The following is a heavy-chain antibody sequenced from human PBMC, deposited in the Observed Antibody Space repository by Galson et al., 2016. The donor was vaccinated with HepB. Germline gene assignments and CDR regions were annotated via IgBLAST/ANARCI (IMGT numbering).Heavy chain of an antibody. CDR2: IFHTGSP. Sequence: TLSLTCAVSGGSISSAEYSWTWIRQPPGQALEWIGYIFHTGSPSYNPSLESRVTISVDRSKNQFSLKLTSLTAADTAVYYCARERLAGDGYGYYSHYWSFDLWGRGTLVIVSS. CDR1: GGSISSAEYS. D-gene: IGHD3-3*01. CDR3: ARERLAGDGYGYYSHYWSFDL. V-gene: IGHV4-30-2*01. J-gene: IGHJ2*01.